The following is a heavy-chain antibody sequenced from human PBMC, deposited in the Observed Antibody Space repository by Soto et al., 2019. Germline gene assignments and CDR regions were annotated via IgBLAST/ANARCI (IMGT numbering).Heavy chain of an antibody. V-gene: IGHV1-69*02. Sequence: QVQLVQSGAEVKKPGSSVKVSCKASGGTFSSYTFSWVRQAPGQGLEWMGRIIPILGIANYAQRFQGRVTITADKATSTAYMERSSLGSEDTAVYYGGRAYVGATPFDYWGQGTLVTVSS. CDR3: GRAYVGATPFDY. J-gene: IGHJ4*02. CDR2: IIPILGIA. CDR1: GGTFSSYT. D-gene: IGHD1-26*01.